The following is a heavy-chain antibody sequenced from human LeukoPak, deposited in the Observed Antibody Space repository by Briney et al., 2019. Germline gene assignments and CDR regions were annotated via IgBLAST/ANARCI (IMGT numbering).Heavy chain of an antibody. CDR3: ARVYYYDSSGYWVYYFDY. CDR1: GGSISSGGYY. J-gene: IGHJ4*02. D-gene: IGHD3-22*01. CDR2: IYYSGST. V-gene: IGHV4-61*08. Sequence: SETLSLTCAVSGGSISSGGYYWSWIRQPPGKGLEWIGYIYYSGSTNYNPSLKSRVTISVDTSKNQFSLKLSSVTAADTAVYYCARVYYYDSSGYWVYYFDYWGQGTLVTVSS.